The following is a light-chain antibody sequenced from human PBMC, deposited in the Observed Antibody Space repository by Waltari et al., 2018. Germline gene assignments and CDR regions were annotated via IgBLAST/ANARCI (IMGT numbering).Light chain of an antibody. CDR3: CSYAGSYTLV. J-gene: IGLJ3*02. Sequence: QSALTQPRSVSGSPGQSVTISCTGTSSDVGGSNYVSWYQQHPGKAPKLMIYDFSKRPSGVPDRFSGSKSGNTASLTSSGLQAEDEADYYCCSYAGSYTLVFGGGTKLTVL. V-gene: IGLV2-11*01. CDR1: SSDVGGSNY. CDR2: DFS.